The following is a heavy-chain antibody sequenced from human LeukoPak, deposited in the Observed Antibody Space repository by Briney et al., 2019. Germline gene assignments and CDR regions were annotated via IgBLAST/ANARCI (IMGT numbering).Heavy chain of an antibody. D-gene: IGHD4-23*01. CDR2: INHRGNT. Sequence: SETLSLTCAVYGGSFSGYHWNWIRQTPGRGLEWVGEINHRGNTHYNPSLESRVTISVDTSKNQFSLKLSSVTAADTGVYYCARDPTTVVTLPYYFDFWGQGTQVTVSS. CDR1: GGSFSGYH. V-gene: IGHV4-34*01. J-gene: IGHJ4*02. CDR3: ARDPTTVVTLPYYFDF.